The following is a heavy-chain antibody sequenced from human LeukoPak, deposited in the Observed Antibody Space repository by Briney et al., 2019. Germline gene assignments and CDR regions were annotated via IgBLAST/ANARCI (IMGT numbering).Heavy chain of an antibody. Sequence: SETLSLTCAVYGGSFSGYYWSWIRQPPGKGLEWIGEINHSGSTNYNPSLKSRVTISVDTSKNQFSLKLSSVTAADTAVYYCAGGRDGYTDYWGQGTLVTVSS. V-gene: IGHV4-34*01. CDR1: GGSFSGYY. CDR3: AGGRDGYTDY. D-gene: IGHD5-24*01. J-gene: IGHJ4*02. CDR2: INHSGST.